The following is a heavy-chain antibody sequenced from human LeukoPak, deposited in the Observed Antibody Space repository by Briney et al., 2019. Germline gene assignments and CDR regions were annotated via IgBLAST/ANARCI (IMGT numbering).Heavy chain of an antibody. D-gene: IGHD6-19*01. CDR1: GFMFSDYT. CDR2: ISHDGSNR. J-gene: IGHJ4*02. V-gene: IGHV3-30*04. Sequence: GGSLRLSCAASGFMFSDYTLHWVRQAPGKGLEWVAVISHDGSNRYVTDSVKDRFTISRDNSKNTLYLQMNSLRGDDTAVYYCARDAAIEGWFNYFEHWGQGTLVTVSS. CDR3: ARDAAIEGWFNYFEH.